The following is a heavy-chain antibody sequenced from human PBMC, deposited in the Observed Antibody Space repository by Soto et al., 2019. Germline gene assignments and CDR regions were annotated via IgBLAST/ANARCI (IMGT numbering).Heavy chain of an antibody. V-gene: IGHV3-23*01. J-gene: IGHJ4*02. D-gene: IGHD1-26*01. CDR1: GFNFRIYA. CDR3: AKGLRPDGRYDLDY. Sequence: EVQLLESGGGLPQAGGSLRLSCAASGFNFRIYAMNWVRQAPGKGREWVSVMIGDGTSWDYADSVRGRFTISRDNSKNTLYLQMNSLRAEDTAVYYCAKGLRPDGRYDLDYWGQGTLVTVSS. CDR2: MIGDGTSW.